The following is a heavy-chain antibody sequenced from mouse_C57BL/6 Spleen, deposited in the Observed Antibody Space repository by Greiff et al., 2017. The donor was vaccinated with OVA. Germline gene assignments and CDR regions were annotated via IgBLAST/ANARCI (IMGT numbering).Heavy chain of an antibody. CDR3: ARAGELGPLDCDD. J-gene: IGHJ2*01. D-gene: IGHD4-1*01. V-gene: IGHV3-6*01. Sequence: EESGPGLVKPSQSLSITCSVTGYSITSGYIWNGIRTFPENNQEWMGYIRYDGSNNYNPSLKNRISITRDTSKNQFFRKLNSVTTEDTATDYGARAGELGPLDCDDWGQGTTLTVAS. CDR1: GYSITSGYI. CDR2: IRYDGSN.